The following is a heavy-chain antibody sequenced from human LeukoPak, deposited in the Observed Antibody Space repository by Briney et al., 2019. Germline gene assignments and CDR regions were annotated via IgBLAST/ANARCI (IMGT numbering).Heavy chain of an antibody. Sequence: PSETLSLTCTVSGGSISSYCWSWIRQPPGKGLEWIGYIYYSGSTDYNPSLKSRVTISVDTSKNQFSLKLSSVTAADTAVYYCARSITMVRGATRAVWFDPWGQGILVTVSS. CDR3: ARSITMVRGATRAVWFDP. D-gene: IGHD3-10*01. V-gene: IGHV4-59*01. J-gene: IGHJ5*02. CDR2: IYYSGST. CDR1: GGSISSYC.